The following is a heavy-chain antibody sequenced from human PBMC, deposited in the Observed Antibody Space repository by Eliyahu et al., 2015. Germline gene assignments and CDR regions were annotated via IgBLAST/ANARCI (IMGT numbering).Heavy chain of an antibody. CDR2: ISSSSSYI. D-gene: IGHD5-24*01. V-gene: IGHV3-21*01. CDR3: ARAPDWGGYNQGEFDY. CDR1: XFPFXXYS. Sequence: EVQLVESGGGLVKPGGSLRLSCAASXFPFXXYSMNWVRQAPGKGLEWVSSISSSSSYIYYADSVKGRFTISRDNAKNSLYLQMNSLRAEDTAVYYCARAPDWGGYNQGEFDYWGQGTLVTVSS. J-gene: IGHJ4*02.